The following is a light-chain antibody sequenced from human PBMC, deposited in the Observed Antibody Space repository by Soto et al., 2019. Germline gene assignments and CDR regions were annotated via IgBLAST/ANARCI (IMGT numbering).Light chain of an antibody. J-gene: IGKJ4*01. Sequence: DIVFTQSPAILSVSPGERATLSCRASQSISRSLAWYQQKPGQAPRLLISDASTRATGIPARFSGSGSGTEFTLTISSLQSEDFALYYCHQSYSSPLTFGGGTKVDIK. CDR1: QSISRS. CDR2: DAS. CDR3: HQSYSSPLT. V-gene: IGKV3-15*01.